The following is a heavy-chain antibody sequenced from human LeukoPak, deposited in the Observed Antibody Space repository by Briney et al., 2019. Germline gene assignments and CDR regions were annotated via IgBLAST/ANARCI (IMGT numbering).Heavy chain of an antibody. Sequence: ASVKVSCKASGYTFTGYYMHWVRQAPGQGLEWMGWINPNSGGTNYAQKFQGRVTMTRDTSISTAYMELSRLRSDDTAVYYCASITQRVGATGAFDYWGQGTQVTVSS. CDR1: GYTFTGYY. J-gene: IGHJ4*02. D-gene: IGHD1-26*01. CDR2: INPNSGGT. CDR3: ASITQRVGATGAFDY. V-gene: IGHV1-2*02.